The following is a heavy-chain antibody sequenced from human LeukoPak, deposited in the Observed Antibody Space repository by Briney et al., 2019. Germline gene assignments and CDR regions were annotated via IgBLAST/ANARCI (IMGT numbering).Heavy chain of an antibody. Sequence: GGSLRLSCAASGFTFSTFAMIWVRQPPGKGLEWVSSIFPSGGEIHYADSVRGRFTISRDNSKSTLSLQMNSLRAEDTAVYYCARDQPYYDILTGYSPWFDPWGQGTLVTVSS. V-gene: IGHV3-23*01. CDR2: IFPSGGEI. CDR3: ARDQPYYDILTGYSPWFDP. D-gene: IGHD3-9*01. J-gene: IGHJ5*02. CDR1: GFTFSTFA.